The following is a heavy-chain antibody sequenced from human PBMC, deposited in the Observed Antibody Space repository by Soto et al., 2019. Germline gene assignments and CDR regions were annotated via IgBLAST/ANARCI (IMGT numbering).Heavy chain of an antibody. CDR1: GDSVSSNSAA. J-gene: IGHJ4*02. D-gene: IGHD3-10*01. CDR3: FGAAPESETLDS. V-gene: IGHV6-1*01. CDR2: TYYRSKWYN. Sequence: SQTLSLTCAISGDSVSSNSAAWNWIRQSTSRGLEWLGRTYYRSKWYNDYAVSVKSRITINPDTSKNQFSLQLNSVTPEDTAVYYCFGAAPESETLDSWGQGTLVTVSS.